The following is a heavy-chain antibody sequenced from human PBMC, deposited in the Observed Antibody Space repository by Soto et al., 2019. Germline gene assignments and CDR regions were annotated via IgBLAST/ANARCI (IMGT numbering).Heavy chain of an antibody. CDR3: ARPALRSYDFWSGYYGY. D-gene: IGHD3-3*01. CDR2: ISYDGSNK. J-gene: IGHJ4*02. CDR1: GFTFSSYA. V-gene: IGHV3-30-3*01. Sequence: QVQLVESGGGVVQPGRSLRLSCAASGFTFSSYAMHWVRQAPGKGLEWVAVISYDGSNKYYADSVKGRFTISRDNSKNTLYLQMNSLRAEDTAVYYCARPALRSYDFWSGYYGYWGQGTLVTVS.